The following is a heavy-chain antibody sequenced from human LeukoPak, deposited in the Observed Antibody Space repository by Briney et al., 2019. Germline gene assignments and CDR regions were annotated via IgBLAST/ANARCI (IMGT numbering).Heavy chain of an antibody. CDR2: INTDGSTT. Sequence: GGSLRLSCAASGFTFSSYWMHWVRQAPGKGLVWVSRINTDGSTTTYADSVKGRFTISRDNAKNTLYSQMNSLRAEDTAMYYCARDLSWAAPQDYWGQGTLVTVSS. CDR1: GFTFSSYW. V-gene: IGHV3-74*01. J-gene: IGHJ4*02. CDR3: ARDLSWAAPQDY. D-gene: IGHD3-16*01.